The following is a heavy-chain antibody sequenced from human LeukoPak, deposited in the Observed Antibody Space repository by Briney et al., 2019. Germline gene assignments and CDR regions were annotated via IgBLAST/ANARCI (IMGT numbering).Heavy chain of an antibody. CDR2: IYYSGST. CDR1: GGSISSGDYY. CDR3: ARAGSYYDSSGYYVLGAFDI. J-gene: IGHJ3*02. D-gene: IGHD3-22*01. Sequence: SETLSLTCTVSGGSISSGDYYWSWIRQPPGKGLEWIGYIYYSGSTYYNPSLKSRVTISVDTSKNQFSLKLSSVTAADTAVYYCARAGSYYDSSGYYVLGAFDIWGQGTTVTVSS. V-gene: IGHV4-30-4*01.